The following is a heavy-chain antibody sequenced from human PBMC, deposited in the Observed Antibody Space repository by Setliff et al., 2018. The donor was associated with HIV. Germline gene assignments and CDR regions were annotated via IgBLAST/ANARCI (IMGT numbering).Heavy chain of an antibody. Sequence: SETLSLTCGVYGYSISSDYCWGWIRQPPGKGLEWMGNMCHGGNNNYYNPSLRSRVTIYVDTSKNQFALKLTSMTAADTAVDYCARGWVRGPIISPGTYFSYGLDVWGQGTPVTVSS. D-gene: IGHD3-10*01. CDR2: MCHGGNNN. V-gene: IGHV4-38-2*01. CDR3: ARGWVRGPIISPGTYFSYGLDV. CDR1: GYSISSDYC. J-gene: IGHJ6*02.